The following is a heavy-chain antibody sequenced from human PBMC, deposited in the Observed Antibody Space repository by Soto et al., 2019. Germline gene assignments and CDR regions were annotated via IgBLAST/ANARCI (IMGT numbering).Heavy chain of an antibody. CDR1: GFAFSSYG. Sequence: QSGGSLRLSCAASGFAFSSYGMHRVRQAPGKGLEWVAVIWYDGSNKYYADSVKGRFTISRDNSKNTLYLQMNSLRAEDTAVYYCARDKDGYSGNSGAFDYWGQGTLVTVSS. CDR2: IWYDGSNK. J-gene: IGHJ4*02. V-gene: IGHV3-33*01. CDR3: ARDKDGYSGNSGAFDY. D-gene: IGHD1-26*01.